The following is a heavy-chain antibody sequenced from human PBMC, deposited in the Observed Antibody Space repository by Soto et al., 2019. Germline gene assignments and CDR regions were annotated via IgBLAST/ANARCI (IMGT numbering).Heavy chain of an antibody. CDR3: SRLSQTETIIYHYFDL. CDR1: GGSISSYY. CDR2: INHSGDT. V-gene: IGHV4-59*08. Sequence: PSETLSLTCTVSGGSISSYYWSWLRQSPGKGLEYIAYINHSGDTNYNPSLKSRVSISVDTSKDQFSLKVSSVTAADTAVYYCSRLSQTETIIYHYFDLWGRGTLVTVSS. D-gene: IGHD1-7*01. J-gene: IGHJ2*01.